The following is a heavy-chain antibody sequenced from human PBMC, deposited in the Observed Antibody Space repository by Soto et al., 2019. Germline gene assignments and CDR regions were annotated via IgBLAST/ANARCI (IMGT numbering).Heavy chain of an antibody. CDR1: GYTFTSYA. V-gene: IGHV1-3*01. CDR3: ASDKGVLWFGDLLYGYCEY. D-gene: IGHD3-10*01. J-gene: IGHJ4*02. Sequence: ASVKVSCKASGYTFTSYAMHWVRQAPGQRLEWMGWINAGNGNTKYSQKFQGRVTITRDTSASTAYMELSSLRSEDTAVYYCASDKGVLWFGDLLYGYCEYLGQGPLVTVSS. CDR2: INAGNGNT.